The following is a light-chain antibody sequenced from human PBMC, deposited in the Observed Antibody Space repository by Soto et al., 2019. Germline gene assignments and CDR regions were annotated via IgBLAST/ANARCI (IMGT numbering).Light chain of an antibody. V-gene: IGLV2-14*01. Sequence: QSALAQPASVSGSPGQSITLSCTGTSSDVGGYNYVSWYQQHPGKAPQVMIYDVSNRPSGVSYRFSASKSGNTASLTISWLQAEDEADYFCSSYTSSGTYVFGTGTKVTVL. J-gene: IGLJ1*01. CDR2: DVS. CDR1: SSDVGGYNY. CDR3: SSYTSSGTYV.